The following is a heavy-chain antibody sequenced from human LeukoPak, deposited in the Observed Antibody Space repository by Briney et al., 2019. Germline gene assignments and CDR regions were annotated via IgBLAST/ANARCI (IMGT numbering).Heavy chain of an antibody. V-gene: IGHV4-34*01. CDR3: ARREVGATFYYYYYMDV. J-gene: IGHJ6*03. CDR1: GGSFSGYY. D-gene: IGHD1-26*01. Sequence: SETLSLTCAVYGGSFSGYYWSWIRQPPGKGLEWIGEITHSGSTNYNPSLMSRVTISVDTSKNQFSLKVNSVTAADTAVYFCARREVGATFYYYYYMDVWAKGTTVTISS. CDR2: ITHSGST.